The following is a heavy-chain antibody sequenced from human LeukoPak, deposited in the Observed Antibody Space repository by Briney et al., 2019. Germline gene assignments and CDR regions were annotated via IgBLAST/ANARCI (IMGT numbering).Heavy chain of an antibody. CDR3: AKMSSSWTYYYGMDV. CDR2: ISGSGGNT. CDR1: GFTFSKYA. J-gene: IGHJ6*02. D-gene: IGHD6-13*01. V-gene: IGHV3-23*01. Sequence: GGSLRLSCAASGFTFSKYAMSWVRQAPGKGLEWVSAISGSGGNTYYADSVKGRFTISRDNSKNTLYLQMNSLRAEDTAVYYCAKMSSSWTYYYGMDVWGQGTTVTVSS.